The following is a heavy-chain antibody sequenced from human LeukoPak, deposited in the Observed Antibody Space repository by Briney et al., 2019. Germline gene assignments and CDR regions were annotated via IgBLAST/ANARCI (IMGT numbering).Heavy chain of an antibody. J-gene: IGHJ5*02. CDR3: ARDGDSSGYLNWFDP. CDR2: INHSGST. Sequence: PSETLSLTCAVYGGSFSGYYWSWIRQPPGKGLEWTGEINHSGSTNYNPSLKSRVTISVDTSKNQFSLKLNSVTPEDTAVYYCARDGDSSGYLNWFDPWGQGTLVTVSS. V-gene: IGHV4-34*01. CDR1: GGSFSGYY. D-gene: IGHD3-22*01.